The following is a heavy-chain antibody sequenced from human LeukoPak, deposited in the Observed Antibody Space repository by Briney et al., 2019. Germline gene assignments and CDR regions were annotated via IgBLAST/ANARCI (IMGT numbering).Heavy chain of an antibody. D-gene: IGHD6-19*01. CDR3: ARGIAVAGSNWFDP. CDR2: IYTSGST. Sequence: SETLSLTCTVSGSFTGYLSMSYYWGWIRQPPGKGLEWIGRIYTSGSTNYNPSLKSRVTISVDTSKNQFSLKLSSVTAADTAVYYCARGIAVAGSNWFDPWGQGTLVTVSS. CDR1: GSFTGYLSMSYY. J-gene: IGHJ5*02. V-gene: IGHV4-61*02.